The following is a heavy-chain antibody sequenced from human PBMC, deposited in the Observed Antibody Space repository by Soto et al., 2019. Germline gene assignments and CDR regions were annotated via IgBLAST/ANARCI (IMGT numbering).Heavy chain of an antibody. J-gene: IGHJ6*02. CDR3: ARDISGSGPRVMDV. Sequence: GASVKVSCKACGYTFTGYYMHWVRQAPGQGLEWIGWIHPNSGGTYYAQQCQRWVTMTRDTSISTAYMQLSRLRSDATAVYYCARDISGSGPRVMDVWGQGTTVTVSS. CDR1: GYTFTGYY. D-gene: IGHD6-6*01. CDR2: IHPNSGGT. V-gene: IGHV1-2*04.